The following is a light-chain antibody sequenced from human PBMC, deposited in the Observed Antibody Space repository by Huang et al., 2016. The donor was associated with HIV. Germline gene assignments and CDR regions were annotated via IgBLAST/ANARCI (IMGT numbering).Light chain of an antibody. CDR3: QQYGSSPYT. J-gene: IGKJ2*01. V-gene: IGKV3-20*01. CDR1: QSVSSSY. CDR2: GAS. Sequence: EIVLTQSPGTLSLSPGERATLSCRASQSVSSSYLAWYRQKPGQAPRLLIYGASSRATGIPDRFSGSGSGTDFTLTISRLEPEDFEVYYCQQYGSSPYTFGQGTKLQIK.